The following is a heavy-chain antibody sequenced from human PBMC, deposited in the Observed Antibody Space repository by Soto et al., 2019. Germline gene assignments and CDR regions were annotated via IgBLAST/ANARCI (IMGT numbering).Heavy chain of an antibody. J-gene: IGHJ4*02. Sequence: QVQLQESAPGLVKPSETLSLTCTVSGGSISRYYWSWIRQPPVKGLAWMGYMYYSGCTNYGPSLKGRVTTSVDTSKNQFSLKLISVSGADTDVYYCASERGFGVNDYWGQGTLVIVTS. CDR2: MYYSGCT. D-gene: IGHD3-3*01. V-gene: IGHV4-59*01. CDR3: ASERGFGVNDY. CDR1: GGSISRYY.